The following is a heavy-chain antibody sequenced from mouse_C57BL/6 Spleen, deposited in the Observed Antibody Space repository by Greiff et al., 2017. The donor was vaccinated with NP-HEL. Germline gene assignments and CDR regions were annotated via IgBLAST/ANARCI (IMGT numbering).Heavy chain of an antibody. Sequence: QVQLQQPGTELVKPGASVKLSCKASGYTFTSYWMHWVKQRPGQGLEWIGNINPSNGGTNYNEKFKSKATLTVDKSSGTAYMQLSSLTTEDSAVSYCARPEYDGSRYYAMDYWGQGTSVTVSS. D-gene: IGHD1-1*01. V-gene: IGHV1-53*01. J-gene: IGHJ4*01. CDR1: GYTFTSYW. CDR2: INPSNGGT. CDR3: ARPEYDGSRYYAMDY.